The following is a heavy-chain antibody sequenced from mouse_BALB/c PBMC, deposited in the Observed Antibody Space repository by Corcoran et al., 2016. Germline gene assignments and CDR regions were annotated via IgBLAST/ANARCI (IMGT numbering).Heavy chain of an antibody. J-gene: IGHJ1*01. CDR1: GFNIKDTY. CDR3: ARWDWYFDV. V-gene: IGHV14-3*02. Sequence: EVQLQQSGAELVKPGASVKLSCTASGFNIKDTYIHWVKQRPEQGLEWIGRIDPANGNTKYDPKFQGKATITDDTSSNTAYLQLSSLTAEDTAVYYWARWDWYFDVWGAGTTVTVSS. CDR2: IDPANGNT.